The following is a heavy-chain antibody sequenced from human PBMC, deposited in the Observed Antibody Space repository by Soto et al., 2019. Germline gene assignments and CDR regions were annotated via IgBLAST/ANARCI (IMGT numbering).Heavy chain of an antibody. J-gene: IGHJ4*02. D-gene: IGHD3-16*01. Sequence: QVQLVQSGTEVKKPGSSVKVSCKASGGTFSNFAINWVRQAPGQGLEWMGGIIPVFGPANYAQNFQNRVTITAAESPATAYMELSSLRSDDTAVYYCARARRGRGGLITFLHLDSWGQGTLVTVSS. V-gene: IGHV1-69*01. CDR2: IIPVFGPA. CDR1: GGTFSNFA. CDR3: ARARRGRGGLITFLHLDS.